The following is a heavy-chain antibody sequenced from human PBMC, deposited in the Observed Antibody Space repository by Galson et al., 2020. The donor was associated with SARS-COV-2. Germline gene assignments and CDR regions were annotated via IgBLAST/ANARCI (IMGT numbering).Heavy chain of an antibody. CDR1: GYSISSGYH. CDR3: ARGNEFRPYSAFNN. D-gene: IGHD1-26*01. CDR2: IYHSGNT. V-gene: IGHV4-38-2*01. J-gene: IGHJ4*02. Sequence: SETLSLTCAVSGYSISSGYHWGWIRQPPGKGLECLGSIYHSGNTYYNPSLESRVTISVDTSKNQFSLKLNSVTAADTAVYYCARGNEFRPYSAFNNWGQGTLVTVSS.